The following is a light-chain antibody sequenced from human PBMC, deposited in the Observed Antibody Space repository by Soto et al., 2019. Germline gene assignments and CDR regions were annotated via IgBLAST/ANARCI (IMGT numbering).Light chain of an antibody. Sequence: IQVTQSPSSVSASVGDTVTITCRASQTISSWLAWYQQKPGKAPKLLIYKASTLKSGVPSRFSGSGSGTEFTLTISSLQPDDFATYYCQHYNSYSEAFGQGTKVDIK. CDR3: QHYNSYSEA. V-gene: IGKV1-5*03. CDR2: KAS. J-gene: IGKJ1*01. CDR1: QTISSW.